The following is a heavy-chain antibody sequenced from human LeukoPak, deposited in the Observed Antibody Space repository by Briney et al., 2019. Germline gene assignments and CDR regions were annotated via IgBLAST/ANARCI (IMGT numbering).Heavy chain of an antibody. CDR3: ARDKVYSPVYFDY. CDR2: ISSSSSYI. V-gene: IGHV3-21*01. Sequence: GGSLRLSCAASGFTFSNYGMQWVRQAPGKGLEWVSSISSSSSYIYYADSVKGRFTISRDNAKNSLYLQMNSLRAEDTAVYYCARDKVYSPVYFDYWGQGTLVTVSS. CDR1: GFTFSNYG. J-gene: IGHJ4*02. D-gene: IGHD1-14*01.